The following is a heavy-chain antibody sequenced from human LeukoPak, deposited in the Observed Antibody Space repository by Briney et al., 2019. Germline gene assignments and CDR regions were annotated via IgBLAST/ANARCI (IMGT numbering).Heavy chain of an antibody. CDR2: IYYSGST. J-gene: IGHJ3*02. CDR3: PRRGGDDAFDI. Sequence: SETLSLTCTVSGGSISSYYWSWIRQPPGKGLEWIGYIYYSGSTNYNPSLKSRVTISVDTSKNQFSLKLSPVTAADTAVYYCPRRGGDDAFDIWGQGTMVTVSS. V-gene: IGHV4-59*08. CDR1: GGSISSYY. D-gene: IGHD3-16*01.